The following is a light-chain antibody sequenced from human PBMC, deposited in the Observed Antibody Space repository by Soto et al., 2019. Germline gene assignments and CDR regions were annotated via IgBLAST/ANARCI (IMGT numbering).Light chain of an antibody. CDR1: QGISNY. Sequence: DIQMTQSPSSLSASVGDRVTITCRASQGISNYLAWYQQKPGKVPKLLICTAYTLQSGVPSRFSGSGSGTDFTLTISSLQPEDVAIYYCQNYNSAPQLTFGGGTKVEI. CDR2: TAY. V-gene: IGKV1-27*01. CDR3: QNYNSAPQLT. J-gene: IGKJ4*01.